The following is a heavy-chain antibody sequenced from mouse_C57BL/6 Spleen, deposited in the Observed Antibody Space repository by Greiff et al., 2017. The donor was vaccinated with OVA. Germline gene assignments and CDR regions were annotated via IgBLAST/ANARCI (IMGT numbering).Heavy chain of an antibody. Sequence: QVHVKQSGPGLVQPSQSLSITCTVSGFSLTSYGVHWVRQSPGKGLEWLGVIWSGGSTDYNAAFISRLSISKDNSKSQVFFKMNSLQADDTAIYYCARKDGSSEDYYAMDYWGQGTSVTVSS. CDR3: ARKDGSSEDYYAMDY. J-gene: IGHJ4*01. CDR2: IWSGGST. CDR1: GFSLTSYG. D-gene: IGHD1-1*01. V-gene: IGHV2-2*01.